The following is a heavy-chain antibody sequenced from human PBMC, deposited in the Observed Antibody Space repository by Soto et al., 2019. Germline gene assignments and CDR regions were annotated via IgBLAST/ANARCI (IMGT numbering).Heavy chain of an antibody. D-gene: IGHD3-9*01. J-gene: IGHJ4*02. CDR2: IYYSGST. CDR1: GDSISVYY. V-gene: IGHV4-59*01. CDR3: ARENHWESETGYYFDY. Sequence: SLTCTVSGDSISVYYWSWIRQPPGKGLEWIGYIYYSGSTTYNPSLKSRVTISVDTSKNQFSLKLTSVTAADTAVYYCARENHWESETGYYFDYWGQGALVTVSS.